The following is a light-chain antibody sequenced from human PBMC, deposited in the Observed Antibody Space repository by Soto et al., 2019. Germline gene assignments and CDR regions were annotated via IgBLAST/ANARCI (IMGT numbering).Light chain of an antibody. V-gene: IGKV1-5*01. CDR2: DAS. CDR1: QSISNW. CDR3: QQYNSYSST. Sequence: DIQMTQSPSTLSASVGDRVTITCRASQSISNWLAWYQQKPGKAPKLLIYDASSLESGVPSRFSGSGSGTEFTLTISSLQPDDFATYYRQQYNSYSSTFGQGTKVEIK. J-gene: IGKJ1*01.